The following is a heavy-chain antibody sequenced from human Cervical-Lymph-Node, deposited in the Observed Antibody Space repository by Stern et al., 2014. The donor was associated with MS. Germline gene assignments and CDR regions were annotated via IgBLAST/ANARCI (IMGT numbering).Heavy chain of an antibody. V-gene: IGHV3-30*18. Sequence: QVQLVQSGGGVVQPGRSLRLSCAASGFTFSSYGMHGVRQAPGKGLEGVAVISYDGSNKYYADSVKGRFTISRDNSKNTLYLQMNSLRAEDTAVYYCAKASQGYCSGGSCVSEYFQHWGQGTLVTVSS. J-gene: IGHJ1*01. CDR1: GFTFSSYG. D-gene: IGHD2-15*01. CDR2: ISYDGSNK. CDR3: AKASQGYCSGGSCVSEYFQH.